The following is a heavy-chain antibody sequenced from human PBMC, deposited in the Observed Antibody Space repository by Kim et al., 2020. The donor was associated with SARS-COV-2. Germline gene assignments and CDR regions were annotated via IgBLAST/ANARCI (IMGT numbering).Heavy chain of an antibody. Sequence: GGSLRLSCAASGFTFDDYAMHWVRQAPGKGLEWVSGISWNIGSIGYADSVKGRSTISRDNAKNSLYLQMNRLRAEATALYYCAKDIRPMYYYGSVDYYYYDNGMDVRGQGTTVTVSS. J-gene: IGHJ6*02. CDR2: ISWNIGSI. CDR1: GFTFDDYA. CDR3: AKDIRPMYYYGSVDYYYYDNGMDV. D-gene: IGHD3-10*01. V-gene: IGHV3-9*01.